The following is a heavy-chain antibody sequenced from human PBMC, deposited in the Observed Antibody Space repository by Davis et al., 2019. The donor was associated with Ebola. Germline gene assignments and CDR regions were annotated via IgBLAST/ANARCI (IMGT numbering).Heavy chain of an antibody. CDR3: ARTHVSGKYYNEGGDAFDI. V-gene: IGHV4-34*01. J-gene: IGHJ3*02. CDR2: INHSGST. Sequence: GSLRLSCAASGFIVSDKYMSWVRQAPGKGLEWIGEINHSGSTNYNPSLWSRVTISIDKSENQFSLKLSSVTAADTALYYCARTHVSGKYYNEGGDAFDIWGQGTVVTVSS. D-gene: IGHD3-10*01. CDR1: GFIVSDKY.